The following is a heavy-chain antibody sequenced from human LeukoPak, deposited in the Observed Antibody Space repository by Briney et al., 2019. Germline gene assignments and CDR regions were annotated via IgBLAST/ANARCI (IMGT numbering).Heavy chain of an antibody. CDR3: ARDFLTGSYYMDV. CDR1: GGSISSSSYY. J-gene: IGHJ6*03. D-gene: IGHD3-9*01. Sequence: SETLSLTCTVSGGSISSSSYYWGWIRQPPGKGLEWIGYIYYSGNTYYNPSLKSRVTISVDTSKNQFSLKLSSVTAADTAVYYCARDFLTGSYYMDVWGKGTTVTVSS. CDR2: IYYSGNT. V-gene: IGHV4-39*07.